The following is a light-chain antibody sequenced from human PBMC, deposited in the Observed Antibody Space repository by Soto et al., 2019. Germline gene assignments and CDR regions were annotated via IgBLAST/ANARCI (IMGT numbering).Light chain of an antibody. CDR2: GAS. CDR3: QQYNNWPPST. Sequence: EIVMTQSPATLSVSPGERAILSCRASQSVSSNLAWYQQKPGQAPRLLIYGASTRATGIPARFSGSGSGTEFTLTISSLQSEDFAVYYCQQYNNWPPSTFGGGTKVEIK. V-gene: IGKV3-15*01. CDR1: QSVSSN. J-gene: IGKJ4*01.